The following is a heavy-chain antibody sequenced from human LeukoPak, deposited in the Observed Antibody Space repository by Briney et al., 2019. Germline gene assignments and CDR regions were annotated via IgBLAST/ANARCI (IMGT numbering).Heavy chain of an antibody. J-gene: IGHJ4*02. Sequence: ASVKVSCKVSGYTLTELSMHWVRQAPGKGLEWMGGFDPEDGETIYAQKFQGRVTMTEDTSTDTAYMELSSLRSEDTAVYYCVTIFGVVIIGHYWGQGTLVTVSS. CDR2: FDPEDGET. CDR3: VTIFGVVIIGHY. CDR1: GYTLTELS. D-gene: IGHD3-3*01. V-gene: IGHV1-24*01.